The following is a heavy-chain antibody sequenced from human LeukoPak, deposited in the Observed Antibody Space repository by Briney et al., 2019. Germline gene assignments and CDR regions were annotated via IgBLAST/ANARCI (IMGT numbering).Heavy chain of an antibody. CDR1: GGSISSSSYY. CDR3: ASTYYGSGTFDP. CDR2: IYYSGST. D-gene: IGHD3-10*01. J-gene: IGHJ5*02. Sequence: SETLSLTCTVSGGSISSSSYYWGWIRQPPGKGLEWIGSIYYSGSTYYNPSLKSRVTISVDTSKNQFSLKLSSVTAADTAVYYCASTYYGSGTFDPWGQGTLVTVSS. V-gene: IGHV4-39*07.